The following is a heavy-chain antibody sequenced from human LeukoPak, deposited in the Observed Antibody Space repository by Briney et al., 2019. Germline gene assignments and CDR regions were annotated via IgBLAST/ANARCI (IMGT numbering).Heavy chain of an antibody. CDR2: IYYSGST. D-gene: IGHD3-10*01. CDR1: GGSISSYY. V-gene: IGHV4-59*12. J-gene: IGHJ5*02. Sequence: SETLSLTCTVSGGSISSYYWSWIRQPPGKGLEWIGYIYYSGSTNYNPSLKSRVTMSVDTSKNQFSLKLSSVTAADTAVYYCARDYYGSGSRYNWFDPWGQGTLVTVSS. CDR3: ARDYYGSGSRYNWFDP.